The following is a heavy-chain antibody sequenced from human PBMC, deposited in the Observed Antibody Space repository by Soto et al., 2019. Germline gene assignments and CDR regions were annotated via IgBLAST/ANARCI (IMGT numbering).Heavy chain of an antibody. Sequence: QVQLVQSGAEVKKPGSSVKVSCKASGGTFSSYTISWVRQAPGQGLEWMGRIIPILGIANYAQKFQGRVTITADKSTSTAYMELSSLRAEDTAVYYCARDHYDRSGSYRYWGQGTLVTVSS. V-gene: IGHV1-69*08. CDR2: IIPILGIA. J-gene: IGHJ4*02. D-gene: IGHD3-22*01. CDR3: ARDHYDRSGSYRY. CDR1: GGTFSSYT.